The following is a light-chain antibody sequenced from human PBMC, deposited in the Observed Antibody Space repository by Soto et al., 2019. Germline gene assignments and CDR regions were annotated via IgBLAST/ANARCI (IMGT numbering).Light chain of an antibody. V-gene: IGKV1-27*01. Sequence: IHINPSPSSLSASVGDRVTITCRASQIISTYLNWYQQRAGLAPRLLIYAASTLQSGVPSRFSGSGSGTDFTLTISSLQPEDVATYYCQKYNSAPWTFGQGTKVDIK. J-gene: IGKJ1*01. CDR1: QIISTY. CDR2: AAS. CDR3: QKYNSAPWT.